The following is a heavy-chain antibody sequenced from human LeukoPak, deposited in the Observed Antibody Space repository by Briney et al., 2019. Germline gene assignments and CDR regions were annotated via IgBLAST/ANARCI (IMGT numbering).Heavy chain of an antibody. CDR1: GFTFSSYA. J-gene: IGHJ4*02. D-gene: IGHD2-8*01. CDR3: AKRVGNFIVLMVYAINDYFDY. CDR2: ISGSGGST. V-gene: IGHV3-23*01. Sequence: GGSLRLSCAASGFTFSSYAMHWVRQAPGKGLEWVSAISGSGGSTYYADSVKGRFTISRDNSKNTLYLQMNSLRAEDTAVYYCAKRVGNFIVLMVYAINDYFDYWGQGTLVTVSS.